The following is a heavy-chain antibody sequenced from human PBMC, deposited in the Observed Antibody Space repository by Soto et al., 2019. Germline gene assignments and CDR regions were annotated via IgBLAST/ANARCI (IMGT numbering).Heavy chain of an antibody. CDR3: ARVLRGVVNWFDP. D-gene: IGHD3-10*01. Sequence: HLVQSGPEVKKPGASVPVSCKTSGVPFPNFGLSWVRQAPGRGLEWWGWIATYNSNKNYAQKFQGRLTLTTDTSTSTGYMELKSLEYDDTAVYYCARVLRGVVNWFDPWGQGTLVTVSS. CDR2: IATYNSNK. J-gene: IGHJ5*02. V-gene: IGHV1-18*01. CDR1: GVPFPNFG.